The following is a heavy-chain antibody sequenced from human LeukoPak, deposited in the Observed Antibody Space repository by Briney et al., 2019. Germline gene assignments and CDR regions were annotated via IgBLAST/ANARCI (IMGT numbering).Heavy chain of an antibody. CDR2: ISYDGSNK. D-gene: IGHD4-17*01. J-gene: IGHJ4*02. CDR1: GFIFSTYW. V-gene: IGHV3-30*03. Sequence: PGGSLRLSCATSGFIFSTYWMTWVRQAPGKGLEWVAVISYDGSNKYYADSVKGRFTISRDNSKNTLYLQMNSLRAEDTAVYYRARGFTVTTGYFDYWGQGTLVTVSS. CDR3: ARGFTVTTGYFDY.